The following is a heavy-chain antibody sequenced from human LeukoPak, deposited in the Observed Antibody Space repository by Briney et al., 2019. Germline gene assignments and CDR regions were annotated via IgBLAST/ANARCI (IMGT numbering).Heavy chain of an antibody. D-gene: IGHD1-26*01. J-gene: IGHJ6*02. Sequence: GGSLRLSCAASGFTFDDCGMSWVRQAPGKGLEWVSGINWNGGSTGYADFVKGRFTISRDNAKNSLYLQMNSLRAEDTALYHCARDSSGSYSDGMDVWGQGTTVTVSS. CDR1: GFTFDDCG. CDR3: ARDSSGSYSDGMDV. CDR2: INWNGGST. V-gene: IGHV3-20*01.